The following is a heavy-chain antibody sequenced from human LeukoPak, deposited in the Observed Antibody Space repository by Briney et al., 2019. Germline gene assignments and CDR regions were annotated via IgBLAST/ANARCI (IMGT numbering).Heavy chain of an antibody. V-gene: IGHV4-34*01. Sequence: SETLSLTCAVYGGSFSGYYWSWIRQPPGQGLEWIGEITHSGSTTYNPSLKSRVTISVDTSKNQFSLKLSSVTAADTAVYYCARGYVARFDSWGQGTLVTVSS. J-gene: IGHJ4*02. CDR2: ITHSGST. CDR1: GGSFSGYY. D-gene: IGHD5-12*01. CDR3: ARGYVARFDS.